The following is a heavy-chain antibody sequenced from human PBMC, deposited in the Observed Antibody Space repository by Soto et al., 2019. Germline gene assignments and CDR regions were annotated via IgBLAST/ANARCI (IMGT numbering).Heavy chain of an antibody. J-gene: IGHJ4*02. D-gene: IGHD3-9*01. Sequence: EVQLVESGGGLVQPGGSLRLSCAASGFTFSSYNMNWVRQAPGKGLEWVSYISSSSSTIYYADSVKGRFTISRDNAKNSLYLQMNSPRDEDTAVYYCARVSYDILTGSNQKIDYWGQGTLVTVSS. CDR2: ISSSSSTI. CDR3: ARVSYDILTGSNQKIDY. CDR1: GFTFSSYN. V-gene: IGHV3-48*02.